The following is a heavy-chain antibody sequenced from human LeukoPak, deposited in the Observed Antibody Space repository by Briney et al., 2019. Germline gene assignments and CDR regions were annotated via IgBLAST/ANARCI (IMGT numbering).Heavy chain of an antibody. D-gene: IGHD3-22*01. CDR2: MNPNSGDT. CDR1: GYTFTNYE. CDR3: ARGFAAYDTSDYAFSYY. Sequence: ASVKVSCKASGYTFTNYELTWVRQATGQGLEWMGWMNPNSGDTGYAQKFQGRLTMTRDTSISTAYMELSSLRSEDTAVYYCARGFAAYDTSDYAFSYYWGQGTLVSVSS. V-gene: IGHV1-8*01. J-gene: IGHJ4*02.